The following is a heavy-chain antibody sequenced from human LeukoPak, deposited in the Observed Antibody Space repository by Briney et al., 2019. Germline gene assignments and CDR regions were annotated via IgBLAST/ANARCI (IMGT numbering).Heavy chain of an antibody. CDR3: ARFGYDPWAWFDP. D-gene: IGHD5-12*01. J-gene: IGHJ5*02. CDR2: ISSSGRYI. Sequence: GGSLRLLCAASGFTLRTYSIIWVRQAPGEGLQWGSCISSSGRYIYYADSVKGRFTISRDNSKNSLYLQMNSVSAEDTAVYYCARFGYDPWAWFDPWGQGTLVTVSS. CDR1: GFTLRTYS. V-gene: IGHV3-21*01.